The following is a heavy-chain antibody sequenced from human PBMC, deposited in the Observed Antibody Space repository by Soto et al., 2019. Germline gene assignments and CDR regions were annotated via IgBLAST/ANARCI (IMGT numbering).Heavy chain of an antibody. V-gene: IGHV4-34*01. CDR1: GGSFSGYY. CDR3: ARCLTAPYYYYYYGMDV. Sequence: SETLSLTCAVYGGSFSGYYWSWIRQPPGKGLEWIGEINHSGSTNYNPSLKSRVTISVDTSKSQFSLKLSSVTAADTAVYYCARCLTAPYYYYYYGMDVWGQGTTVTVSS. CDR2: INHSGST. J-gene: IGHJ6*02. D-gene: IGHD7-27*01.